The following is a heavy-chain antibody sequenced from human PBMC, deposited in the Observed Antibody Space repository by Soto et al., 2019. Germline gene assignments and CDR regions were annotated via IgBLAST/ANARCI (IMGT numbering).Heavy chain of an antibody. D-gene: IGHD3-3*01. V-gene: IGHV1-18*04. CDR2: ISAYNGNT. CDR1: GYTFTSYG. Sequence: ASVKVSCKASGYTFTSYGISWVRQAPGQGLEWMGWISAYNGNTNYAQKLQGRVTMTTDTSTSTAYMELRSLRSDDTAAYYCASSSYYDFWSGYYLFDYWGQGPLLTVSS. CDR3: ASSSYYDFWSGYYLFDY. J-gene: IGHJ4*02.